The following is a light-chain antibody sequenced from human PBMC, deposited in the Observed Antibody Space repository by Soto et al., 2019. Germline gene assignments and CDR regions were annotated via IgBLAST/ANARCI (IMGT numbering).Light chain of an antibody. V-gene: IGKV1-39*01. Sequence: DIQMTRSPSSLSADVGDGVTITCRASQSIDTYLNWYQQKPGKAPKLLIYAASSLQSGVPSRFSSSGSGTDFTLTISSLQPEDFATYYCQQSYSTPITFGQGTRLEIK. J-gene: IGKJ5*01. CDR1: QSIDTY. CDR2: AAS. CDR3: QQSYSTPIT.